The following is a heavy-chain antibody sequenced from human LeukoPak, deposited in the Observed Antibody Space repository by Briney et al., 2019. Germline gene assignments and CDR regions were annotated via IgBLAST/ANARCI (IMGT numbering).Heavy chain of an antibody. Sequence: GGSLRLSCAASGFTFSTYAMHWVRQAPGKGLEWVAVISYDGSNKYYADSVKGRFTISRDNSKNTLYLQMNSLRAEDTAVYYCARALGRTFSGPFDYWGQGTMVTVSS. CDR3: ARALGRTFSGPFDY. D-gene: IGHD6-25*01. V-gene: IGHV3-30*04. J-gene: IGHJ4*02. CDR1: GFTFSTYA. CDR2: ISYDGSNK.